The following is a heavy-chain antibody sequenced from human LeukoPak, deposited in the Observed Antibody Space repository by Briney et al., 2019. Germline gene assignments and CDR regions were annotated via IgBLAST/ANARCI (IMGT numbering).Heavy chain of an antibody. CDR2: IYYSGST. CDR3: ARELLWFGESGDYYYYGMDV. V-gene: IGHV4-59*01. Sequence: SETLSLTCTVSGGSISSYYWSWIRQPPGKGLEWIGYIYYSGSTNYNPSLKSRVTISVDTSKNQFSLKLSSVTAADTAVYYCARELLWFGESGDYYYYGMDVWGQGTTVTVSS. CDR1: GGSISSYY. J-gene: IGHJ6*02. D-gene: IGHD3-10*01.